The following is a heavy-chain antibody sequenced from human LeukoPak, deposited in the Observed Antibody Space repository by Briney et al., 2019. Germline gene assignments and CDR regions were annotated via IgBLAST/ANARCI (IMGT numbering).Heavy chain of an antibody. V-gene: IGHV1-18*01. D-gene: IGHD2-21*02. J-gene: IGHJ5*02. Sequence: ASVKVSCKAPGYTFTSYGISWVRQAPGHGREWMGWISAYNGNTNYAQKLQGRVTMTTDTSTSTAYMELRSLRSDDTAVYYCARVIYRLHWFDPWGQGTLVTVSS. CDR3: ARVIYRLHWFDP. CDR2: ISAYNGNT. CDR1: GYTFTSYG.